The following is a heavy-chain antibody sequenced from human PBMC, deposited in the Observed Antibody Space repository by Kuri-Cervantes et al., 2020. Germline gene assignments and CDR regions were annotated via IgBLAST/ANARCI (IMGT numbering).Heavy chain of an antibody. Sequence: ETLSLTCAVYGGSFSGYYWSWVRQAPGKGLEWVSVIYSGGSTYYADSVKGRFTISRDNSKSTLYLQMNSLRAEDTAVYYCARVEPRYGDFFDYWGQGTLVTVSS. V-gene: IGHV3-53*01. CDR3: ARVEPRYGDFFDY. D-gene: IGHD4-17*01. J-gene: IGHJ4*02. CDR1: GGSFSGYY. CDR2: IYSGGST.